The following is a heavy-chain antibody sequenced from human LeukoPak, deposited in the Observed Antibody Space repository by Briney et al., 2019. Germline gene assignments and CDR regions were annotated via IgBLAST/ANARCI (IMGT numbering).Heavy chain of an antibody. CDR1: GGSISSYY. Sequence: PSETLSLTCTVSGGSISSYYWGWIRQPPGKGPEWIGSIYYSGSTYYNPSLKSRVTISVDTSKNQFSLKLSSVTAADTAVYYCAREADPQGGQWRKKLGYFDYWGQGTLVTVSS. CDR2: IYYSGST. V-gene: IGHV4-39*07. CDR3: AREADPQGGQWRKKLGYFDY. D-gene: IGHD6-19*01. J-gene: IGHJ4*02.